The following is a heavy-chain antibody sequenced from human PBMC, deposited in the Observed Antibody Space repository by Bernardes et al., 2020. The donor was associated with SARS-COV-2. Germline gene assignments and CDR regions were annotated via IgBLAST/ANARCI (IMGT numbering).Heavy chain of an antibody. Sequence: GGSLRLSCAASGFTFNDYAMHWVRQAPGKGLEWVSGISWHSGTVAYGDSVKGRFTISRDNAKNSLYLQMNSLRADDTAWYYCAKDMGDGYPLYYGMDVWGQGTTVTVSS. J-gene: IGHJ6*02. CDR3: AKDMGDGYPLYYGMDV. D-gene: IGHD3-16*01. V-gene: IGHV3-9*01. CDR1: GFTFNDYA. CDR2: ISWHSGTV.